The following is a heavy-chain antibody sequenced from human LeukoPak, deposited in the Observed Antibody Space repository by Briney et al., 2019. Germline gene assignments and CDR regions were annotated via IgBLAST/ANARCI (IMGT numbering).Heavy chain of an antibody. V-gene: IGHV3-30*01. Sequence: GGSLRLSCAASGFTFTSYTMHWVRQPPGQGLEWVAATSYDGGNRYYADYVKGRFTISRDNSNNTLFLQMKSLRPEGTAVYFCARKSLWFKYYDYWGQGIWVTVSS. CDR1: GFTFTSYT. CDR2: TSYDGGNR. D-gene: IGHD2-21*01. J-gene: IGHJ4*02. CDR3: ARKSLWFKYYDY.